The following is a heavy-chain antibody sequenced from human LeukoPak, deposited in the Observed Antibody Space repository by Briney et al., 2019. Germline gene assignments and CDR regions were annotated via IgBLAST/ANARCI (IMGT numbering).Heavy chain of an antibody. CDR1: GGSISSYY. J-gene: IGHJ4*02. CDR3: ARGVYIAAAQYAY. Sequence: PSETLSLTCTVSGGSISSYYWSWIRQPPGKGLEWIGYVYYSGTTNYNPSLKSRVTISVDTSKNQFSLKLSSVTAADTAVYYCARGVYIAAAQYAYWGQGTLVTVSS. D-gene: IGHD6-13*01. V-gene: IGHV4-59*01. CDR2: VYYSGTT.